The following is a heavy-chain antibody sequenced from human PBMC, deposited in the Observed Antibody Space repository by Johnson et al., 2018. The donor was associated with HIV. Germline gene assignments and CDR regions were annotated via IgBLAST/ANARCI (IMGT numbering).Heavy chain of an antibody. D-gene: IGHD3-16*01. CDR2: ISYDGSNK. V-gene: IGHV3-30*04. CDR1: GFTFSSYP. J-gene: IGHJ3*02. Sequence: QEQLVESGGGVVQPGRSLRLSCAASGFTFSSYPMHWVRQAPGKGLEWVAFISYDGSNKYYADYVKGRFTISRDISTKTPFLQMNSLRPEDTAVHYCAKDRNWGWPVWAFDIWGQGTMVTVSS. CDR3: AKDRNWGWPVWAFDI.